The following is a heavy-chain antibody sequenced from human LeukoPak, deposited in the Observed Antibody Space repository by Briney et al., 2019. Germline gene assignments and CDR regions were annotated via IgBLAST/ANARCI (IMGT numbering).Heavy chain of an antibody. CDR2: INSDGSST. J-gene: IGHJ4*02. D-gene: IGHD3-3*01. CDR1: GFTFSSYW. V-gene: IGHV3-74*01. Sequence: GGSLRLSCAASGFTFSSYWMHWVRQAPGKGLVWVSRINSDGSSTSYADSVKGRFTISRDNAKNTLYLQMNSLRAEDTAVYYCARVNDFWSGYYTPPSSLFDYWGQGTLVTVSS. CDR3: ARVNDFWSGYYTPPSSLFDY.